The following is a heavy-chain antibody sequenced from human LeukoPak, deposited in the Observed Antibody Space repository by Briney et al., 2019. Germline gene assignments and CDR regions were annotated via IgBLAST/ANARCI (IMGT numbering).Heavy chain of an antibody. CDR2: ISGNGDST. J-gene: IGHJ4*02. Sequence: GGSLRLSCAASGLSFSSYAMSWVRQAPGKGLEWVSVISGNGDSTHYADAVKGRFTSSRDNSKNTLYLQMNSLRAEDTAVYYCAKSPRRGRLDYWGQGTLVTVSS. CDR1: GLSFSSYA. D-gene: IGHD3-10*01. CDR3: AKSPRRGRLDY. V-gene: IGHV3-23*01.